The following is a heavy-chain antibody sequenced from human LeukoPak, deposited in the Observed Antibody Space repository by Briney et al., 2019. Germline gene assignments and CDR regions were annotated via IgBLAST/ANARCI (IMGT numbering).Heavy chain of an antibody. D-gene: IGHD6-13*01. J-gene: IGHJ6*02. CDR3: ARWGMAAAGTPPKYYYYGMDV. CDR1: GYTFTSYY. Sequence: ASVKVSCKASGYTFTSYYMHWVRQAPGQGLEWMGLINPSGGSTSYAQKFQGRVTMTRDTSTSTVYMELSSLRSEDTAVYYCARWGMAAAGTPPKYYYYGMDVWGQGTTVTVSS. V-gene: IGHV1-46*01. CDR2: INPSGGST.